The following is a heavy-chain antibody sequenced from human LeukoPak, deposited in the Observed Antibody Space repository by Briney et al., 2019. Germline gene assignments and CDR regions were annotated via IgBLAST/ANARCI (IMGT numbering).Heavy chain of an antibody. CDR1: GFTFSGSA. J-gene: IGHJ4*02. Sequence: GGSLRLSCAASGFTFSGSAMHWVRQASGKGLEWVGRIRSNSNSYATTYGESVKGRFTISRDDSKNTAYLQMNSLKTEDTAVYYCTSDSSGYYQYDYWGQGTLVTVSS. D-gene: IGHD3-22*01. CDR3: TSDSSGYYQYDY. CDR2: IRSNSNSYAT. V-gene: IGHV3-73*01.